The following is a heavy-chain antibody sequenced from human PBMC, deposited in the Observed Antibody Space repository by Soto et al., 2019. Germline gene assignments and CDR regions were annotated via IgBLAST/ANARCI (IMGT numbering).Heavy chain of an antibody. CDR2: FYSDGHT. CDR1: GFSVSTSY. J-gene: IGHJ2*01. CDR3: ARHVYFYWYFDL. Sequence: EVQLVESGGGLVQPGGSLRLSCAVSGFSVSTSYVGWVRQAPGKGLEWVSSFYSDGHTYYADSVRGRFTVSTDYSKDTLYLQMDSLRVDDTAMYYCARHVYFYWYFDLWGRGTLVTVSS. D-gene: IGHD2-8*01. V-gene: IGHV3-66*04.